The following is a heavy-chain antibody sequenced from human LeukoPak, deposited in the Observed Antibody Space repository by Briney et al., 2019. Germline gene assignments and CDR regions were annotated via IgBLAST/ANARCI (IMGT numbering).Heavy chain of an antibody. CDR2: LHTTGRT. Sequence: KPSETLSLTCTVPGDSMTKSYWGWVRQPAGKGLEWIGRLHTTGRTTYNPSLKGRVTMSLDTSNKQFSLKITSVTAADTAMYFCVRSDYGRDPSYDAFDLWGQGALVVISS. V-gene: IGHV4-4*07. CDR3: VRSDYGRDPSYDAFDL. D-gene: IGHD4-17*01. J-gene: IGHJ3*01. CDR1: GDSMTKSY.